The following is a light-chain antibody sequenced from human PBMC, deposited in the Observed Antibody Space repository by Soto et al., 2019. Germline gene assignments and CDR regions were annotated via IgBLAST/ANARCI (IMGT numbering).Light chain of an antibody. J-gene: IGKJ1*01. CDR2: DAS. CDR3: QQYNTYSWT. V-gene: IGKV1-5*01. Sequence: DIQMTQSPSTLSASVGDRVTITCRASQSISSWLAWYQQKPGKAPKVLIYDASNLESGVPLRFSDSGSGTEFTLTISSLQPDDTATYYCQQYNTYSWTFGQGTKVEIK. CDR1: QSISSW.